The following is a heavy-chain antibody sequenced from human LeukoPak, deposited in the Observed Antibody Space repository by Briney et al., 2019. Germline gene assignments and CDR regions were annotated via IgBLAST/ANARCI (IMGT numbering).Heavy chain of an antibody. CDR3: ARGPVVVAATGLDY. J-gene: IGHJ4*02. Sequence: PSETLSLTCTVSGGSFSSGDYYWSWIRQRPGKRLEWVACIHHSGSTYYSPSLKSRVTISVDTSKNQFSLKLSSVTAADTAVYYCARGPVVVAATGLDYWGQGTLVTVSS. CDR1: GGSFSSGDYY. CDR2: IHHSGST. D-gene: IGHD2-15*01. V-gene: IGHV4-30-4*08.